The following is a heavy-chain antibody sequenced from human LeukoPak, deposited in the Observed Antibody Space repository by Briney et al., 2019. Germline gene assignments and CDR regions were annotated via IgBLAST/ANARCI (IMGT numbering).Heavy chain of an antibody. CDR1: GFTFSRYS. J-gene: IGHJ4*02. CDR2: ISSSSGTI. D-gene: IGHD2-2*01. V-gene: IGHV3-48*02. CDR3: ARGGYCSSTSCYVVGGDY. Sequence: GGSLRLSCAASGFTFSRYSMNWVRQAPGKGLEWVSYISSSSGTIYYADSVKGRFTISRDNAKNSLYLQMNSLRDEDTALYYCARGGYCSSTSCYVVGGDYWGQGTLVTVSS.